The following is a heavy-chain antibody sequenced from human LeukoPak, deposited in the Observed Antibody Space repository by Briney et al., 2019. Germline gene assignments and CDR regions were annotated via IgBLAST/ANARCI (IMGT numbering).Heavy chain of an antibody. V-gene: IGHV4-34*01. CDR2: INHSGST. D-gene: IGHD4-17*01. Sequence: SETLSLICAVYAGSLSGYYWSWIRHPPGKGLEWIGEINHSGSTNYNPSLTSRVTISVDTSKHHFSLKLSSVTAADTAVYYCARAIYSKSDYAEVEARDNLFDPWGQGTLVTVST. CDR3: ARAIYSKSDYAEVEARDNLFDP. J-gene: IGHJ5*02. CDR1: AGSLSGYY.